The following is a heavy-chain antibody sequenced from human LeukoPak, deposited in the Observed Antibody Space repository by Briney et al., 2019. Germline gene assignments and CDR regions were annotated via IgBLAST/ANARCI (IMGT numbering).Heavy chain of an antibody. CDR2: INHSGST. Sequence: SGTLSLTCAVYGGSFSGYYWSWIRQPPGKGLEWIGEINHSGSTNYNPSLKSRVTISVDTSKNQFSLKLSSVTAADTAVYYCARPRYYGSGSYCYWGQGTLVTVSS. V-gene: IGHV4-34*01. J-gene: IGHJ4*02. CDR3: ARPRYYGSGSYCY. D-gene: IGHD3-10*01. CDR1: GGSFSGYY.